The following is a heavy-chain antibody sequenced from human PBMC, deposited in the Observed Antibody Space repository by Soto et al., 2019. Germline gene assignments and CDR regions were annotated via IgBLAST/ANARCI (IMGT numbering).Heavy chain of an antibody. CDR2: TYYRSKWYN. J-gene: IGHJ5*01. D-gene: IGHD2-8*01. CDR1: GDSVSTNSAT. V-gene: IGHV6-1*01. Sequence: PSQTLSLTCAISGDSVSTNSATWDWIRQSPSRGLEWLGRTYYRSKWYNYYAVSVKGRITINADRSNNQLALQLNSVTPDDTAVYYCARLIGNSWLDSCRKGTLVTVSS. CDR3: ARLIGNSWLDS.